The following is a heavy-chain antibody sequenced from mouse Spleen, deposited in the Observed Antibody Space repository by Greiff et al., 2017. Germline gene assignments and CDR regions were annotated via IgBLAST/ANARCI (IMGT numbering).Heavy chain of an antibody. D-gene: IGHD1-1*01. CDR1: GYTFTSYW. V-gene: IGHV1-69*01. CDR2: IDPSDSYT. CDR3: AGYGSSYGAMDY. Sequence: QVQLKQPGAELVMPGASVKLSCKASGYTFTSYWMHWVKQRPGQGLEWIGEIDPSDSYTNYNQKFKGKATLTVDKSSSTAYMQLSSLTSEDSAVYYCAGYGSSYGAMDYWGQGTSVTVSS. J-gene: IGHJ4*01.